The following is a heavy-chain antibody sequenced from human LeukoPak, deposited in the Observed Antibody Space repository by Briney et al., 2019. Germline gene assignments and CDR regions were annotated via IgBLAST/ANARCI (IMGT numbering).Heavy chain of an antibody. V-gene: IGHV4-30-2*02. CDR2: IYHSGST. J-gene: IGHJ6*02. CDR3: ARERRYFDWSTRGYYYYGMDV. CDR1: DGSISSGGYS. Sequence: SETLSLTCAVSDGSISSGGYSWSWIRQPPGKGLEWIGYIYHSGSTYYNPSLKSRVTISVDRSKNQFSLKLSSVTAADTAVYYCARERRYFDWSTRGYYYYGMDVWGQGTTVTVSS. D-gene: IGHD3-9*01.